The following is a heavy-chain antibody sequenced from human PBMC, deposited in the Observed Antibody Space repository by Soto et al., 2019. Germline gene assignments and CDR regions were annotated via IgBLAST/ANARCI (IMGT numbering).Heavy chain of an antibody. D-gene: IGHD3-16*01. V-gene: IGHV3-74*01. CDR2: INDDGSST. CDR1: GFAFNYYW. J-gene: IGHJ5*02. CDR3: ARDFWGQNPFYP. Sequence: EVQLVESGGGVVQPGGSLTLSCAASGFAFNYYWMHWVRQAPGKGLVWVSRINDDGSSTSYADSVKCRFTISRDNAKNTLYLEMNSLSAEDTAVYYCARDFWGQNPFYPWGQGTLVTVSS.